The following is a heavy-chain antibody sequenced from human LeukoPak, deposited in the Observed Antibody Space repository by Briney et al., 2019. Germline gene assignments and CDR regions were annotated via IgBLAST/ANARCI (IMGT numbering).Heavy chain of an antibody. CDR3: ARRGCGSTRCNNWFDP. CDR1: GYSFSSYW. J-gene: IGHJ5*02. V-gene: IGHV5-51*01. CDR2: IYVGDSHT. Sequence: GESLKISCKGSGYSFSSYWIGWVRQMPGKGLEWVGSIYVGDSHTRYGPSFQGQVTISVDKSIDTAYVQWSSLKASDTAIYYCARRGCGSTRCNNWFDPWGQGTLVTVSS. D-gene: IGHD2-2*01.